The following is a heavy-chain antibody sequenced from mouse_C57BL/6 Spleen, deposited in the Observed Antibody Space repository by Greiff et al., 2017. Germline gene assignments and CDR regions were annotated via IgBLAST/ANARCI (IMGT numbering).Heavy chain of an antibody. Sequence: QVQLQQPGAELVMPGASVKLSCKASGYTFTSYWMHWVKQRPGQGLEWIGEIDPSDSYTNYNQKFKGKSTLTVDKSSSTAYMQLSSLTSEDSAVYYCAREGAGGYFDYWGQGTTLTVSS. CDR1: GYTFTSYW. V-gene: IGHV1-69*01. CDR3: AREGAGGYFDY. CDR2: IDPSDSYT. J-gene: IGHJ2*01. D-gene: IGHD3-3*01.